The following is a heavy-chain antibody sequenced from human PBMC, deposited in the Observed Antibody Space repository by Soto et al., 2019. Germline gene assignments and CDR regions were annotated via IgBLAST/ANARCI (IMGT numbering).Heavy chain of an antibody. V-gene: IGHV3-33*01. CDR3: ARALGVYCGGDCALDY. J-gene: IGHJ4*02. D-gene: IGHD2-21*02. CDR2: IWYDGSNK. Sequence: GGSLRLSCAASGFALRSNGMDWVRQTQGKGLEWVAVIWYDGSNKYYADSVKGRFTISRDNSKNTLYLQMNSLRAEDTAVYYCARALGVYCGGDCALDYWGQGTLVTVSS. CDR1: GFALRSNG.